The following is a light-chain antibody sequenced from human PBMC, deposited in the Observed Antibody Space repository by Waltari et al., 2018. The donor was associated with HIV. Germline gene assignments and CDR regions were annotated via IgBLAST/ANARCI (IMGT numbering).Light chain of an antibody. V-gene: IGKV1-5*03. CDR3: QQYGTHSNT. J-gene: IGKJ2*01. CDR2: QAS. Sequence: DTQMTQSPSNLSASVADRVTTACWASQSINKWLAWYQQKPGKAPKLLIYQASNLESGVPSRVSGSGSGAEFTLSISSLQPDDFATYYCQQYGTHSNTLGPGTKLEI. CDR1: QSINKW.